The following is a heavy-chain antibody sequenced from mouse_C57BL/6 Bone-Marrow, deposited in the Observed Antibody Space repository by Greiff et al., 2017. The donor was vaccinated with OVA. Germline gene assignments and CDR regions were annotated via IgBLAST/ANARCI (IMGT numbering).Heavy chain of an antibody. CDR2: IDPSDSYT. V-gene: IGHV1-50*01. CDR1: GYTFTSYW. J-gene: IGHJ4*01. D-gene: IGHD1-1*01. CDR3: ARTPDYYGSSYPYYYAMDY. Sequence: QVQLQQPGAELVKPGASVKLSCKASGYTFTSYWMQWVKQRPGQGLEWIGEIDPSDSYTNYNQKFKGKATLTVDTSSSTAYMQLSSLTSEDSAVYYCARTPDYYGSSYPYYYAMDYWGQGTSVTVSS.